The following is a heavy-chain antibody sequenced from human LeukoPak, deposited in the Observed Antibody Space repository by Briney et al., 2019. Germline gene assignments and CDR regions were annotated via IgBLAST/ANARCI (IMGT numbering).Heavy chain of an antibody. J-gene: IGHJ4*02. CDR1: GYSFTSYW. CDR3: ARHLRNYDILTGQIDY. V-gene: IGHV5-51*01. CDR2: IYPGDSDT. Sequence: GESLQISCKGSGYSFTSYWIGWVRRMPGKGLEWMGIIYPGDSDTRYSPSFQGQVTISADKSISTAYLQWSSLKASDTAMYYCARHLRNYDILTGQIDYWGQGTLVTVSS. D-gene: IGHD3-9*01.